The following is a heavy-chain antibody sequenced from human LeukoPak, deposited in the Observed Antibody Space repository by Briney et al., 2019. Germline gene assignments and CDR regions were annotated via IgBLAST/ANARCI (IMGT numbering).Heavy chain of an antibody. D-gene: IGHD5-12*01. CDR2: IYYSGST. Sequence: SETLSLTCTVSGGSISSGGYYWSWIRQHPGKGLEWIGYIYYSGSTYYNPSLKSRVTISVDTSKNQFSLKLSSVTAADTAVYYCAREHSGYDYPIEHWFDPWGQGTLVTVSS. V-gene: IGHV4-31*03. J-gene: IGHJ5*02. CDR1: GGSISSGGYY. CDR3: AREHSGYDYPIEHWFDP.